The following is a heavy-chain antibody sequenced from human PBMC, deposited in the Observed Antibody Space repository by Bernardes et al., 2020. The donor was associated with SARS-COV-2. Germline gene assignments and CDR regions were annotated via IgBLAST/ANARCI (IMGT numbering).Heavy chain of an antibody. CDR2: FDPEDGEP. V-gene: IGHV1-24*01. CDR1: GYTLTELS. CDR3: AKDGDRDYTTEVYYFDY. J-gene: IGHJ4*02. D-gene: IGHD4-4*01. Sequence: ASVKVSCRVSGYTLTELSIHWVRQTPGKGLEWMGGFDPEDGEPIYAQRFQGRVTMTEDTSADTAYMELSSLRSEDTAVYYCAKDGDRDYTTEVYYFDYWGQGTLVTVSS.